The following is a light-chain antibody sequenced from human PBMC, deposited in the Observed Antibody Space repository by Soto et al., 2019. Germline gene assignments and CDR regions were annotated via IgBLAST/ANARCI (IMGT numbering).Light chain of an antibody. CDR3: LQDYNYPRT. CDR1: QDIRNE. CDR2: GAS. J-gene: IGKJ2*01. V-gene: IGKV1-6*01. Sequence: AIPMTQSPSSLSASVGDRVTITCRASQDIRNELGWYQQKSGTAPKLLIYGASNLQSGVPSRFSGSGSGTDFTLTIRSLQPEDFATYYCLQDYNYPRTFGQGTNLEI.